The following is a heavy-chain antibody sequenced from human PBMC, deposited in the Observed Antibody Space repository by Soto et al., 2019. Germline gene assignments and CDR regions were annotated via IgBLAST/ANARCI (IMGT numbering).Heavy chain of an antibody. J-gene: IGHJ4*02. V-gene: IGHV3-64*01. CDR1: GFIFSNYA. D-gene: IGHD2-21*02. Sequence: SLRLSCAASGFIFSNYAMHWVRQAPGKGLEYVSAITSNGGSTYYANSVKDRFSISRDNSKNTLSLQMGSLRAEDMAVYYCARADSGGDYHYWGQG. CDR2: ITSNGGST. CDR3: ARADSGGDYHY.